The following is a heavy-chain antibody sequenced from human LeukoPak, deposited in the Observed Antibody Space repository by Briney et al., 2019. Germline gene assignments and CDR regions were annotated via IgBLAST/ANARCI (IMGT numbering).Heavy chain of an antibody. CDR1: GFTSSNYA. V-gene: IGHV3-23*01. Sequence: GGSLRLSCAASGFTSSNYAMSWVRQAPGKGLEWVSATSGSGGSTRYADSVKGRFTISRDNSKNTLYLQMNSLRAEDTAVYYCAKERYDFSSGYSYYFDYWGQGTLVTVSS. CDR2: TSGSGGST. J-gene: IGHJ4*02. D-gene: IGHD3-3*01. CDR3: AKERYDFSSGYSYYFDY.